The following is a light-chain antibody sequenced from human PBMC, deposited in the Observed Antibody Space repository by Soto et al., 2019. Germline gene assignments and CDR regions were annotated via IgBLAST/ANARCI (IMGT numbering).Light chain of an antibody. CDR2: DAS. J-gene: IGKJ2*01. CDR3: QQYDSSSPT. Sequence: DIPMTQSPSTLSASVGDGVTITCRASQNISVWLAWHHQRPGKAPKFLIYDASSLETGVPSRFSGSGSGTEFTLTIRSLQPDDFATYYCQQYDSSSPTFGQGTKLEIK. V-gene: IGKV1-5*01. CDR1: QNISVW.